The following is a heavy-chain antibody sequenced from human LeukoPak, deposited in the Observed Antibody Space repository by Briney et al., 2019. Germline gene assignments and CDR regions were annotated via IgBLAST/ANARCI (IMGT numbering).Heavy chain of an antibody. V-gene: IGHV3-33*01. D-gene: IGHD5-18*01. CDR3: ARDKGYNYGYSMDY. J-gene: IGHJ4*02. CDR1: GFTLSSYG. CDR2: IWYDGSNK. Sequence: GGSLRLSCAASGFTLSSYGMQWVRQAPGKGLEWGAVIWYDGSNKYYADSVKGRFTISRDNSKNTLYLQMNSLRAEDTAVYYCARDKGYNYGYSMDYWGQGTLVTVSS.